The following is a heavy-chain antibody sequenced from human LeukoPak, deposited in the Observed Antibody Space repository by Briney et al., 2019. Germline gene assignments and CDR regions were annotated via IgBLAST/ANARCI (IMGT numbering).Heavy chain of an antibody. V-gene: IGHV4-30-2*01. Sequence: PSETLSLTCAVSGGSISSGGYSWSWIRQPPGKGLEWIGYIYHSGSTYYNPSLKSRVTISVDRSKNQFSLKLSSVTAADTAVYYCARGGRDAFGIWGQGTMVTVSS. J-gene: IGHJ3*02. CDR1: GGSISSGGYS. CDR2: IYHSGST. CDR3: ARGGRDAFGI.